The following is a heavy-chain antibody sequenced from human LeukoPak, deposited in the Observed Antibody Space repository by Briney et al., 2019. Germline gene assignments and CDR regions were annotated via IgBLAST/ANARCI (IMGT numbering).Heavy chain of an antibody. CDR2: LRYDGSNK. CDR3: AKVDAVTV. D-gene: IGHD2-8*01. Sequence: GXSLRLSCTASGFPFSQYGMHWVRQAPGEGLEWVAFLRYDGSNKHYAASVKGRFTISRDNSKNTLYLQMNSLGPEDTAIYFCAKVDAVTVWGNGTRVAVSS. J-gene: IGHJ6*04. V-gene: IGHV3-30*02. CDR1: GFPFSQYG.